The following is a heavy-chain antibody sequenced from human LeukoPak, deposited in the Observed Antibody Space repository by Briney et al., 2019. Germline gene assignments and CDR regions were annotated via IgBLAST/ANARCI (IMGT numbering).Heavy chain of an antibody. Sequence: ASVKVSCKASGYTFTSYVISWVRQAPGQGLESMGWISAYIVNANYAQKLQGRVTMTTDTSTSTAYMALRSLRSDDPAVYYCTRALTRQCRSASRYAVDWIDPGGQGNLLTVSS. CDR1: GYTFTSYV. D-gene: IGHD2-2*01. CDR3: TRALTRQCRSASRYAVDWIDP. V-gene: IGHV1-18*01. J-gene: IGHJ1*01. CDR2: ISAYIVNA.